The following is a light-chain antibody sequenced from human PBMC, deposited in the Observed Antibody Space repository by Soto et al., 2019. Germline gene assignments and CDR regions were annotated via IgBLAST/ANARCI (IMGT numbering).Light chain of an antibody. J-gene: IGLJ1*01. V-gene: IGLV2-14*01. CDR3: VSFTSSTTYV. Sequence: QSVLTQPASVSDSPGQSITISCTGTSSDVGGSNHVSWYQQHPGKAPKLMIYDVTNRPSGVSHRFSGSKSGSTASLIISALQDEEEADYSCVSFTSSTTYVFGTGTKVT. CDR2: DVT. CDR1: SSDVGGSNH.